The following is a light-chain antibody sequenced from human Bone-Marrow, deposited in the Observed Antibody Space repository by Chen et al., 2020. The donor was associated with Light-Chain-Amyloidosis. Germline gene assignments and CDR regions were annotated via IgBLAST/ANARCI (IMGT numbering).Light chain of an antibody. CDR1: Y. Sequence: YLTWYQQKFGQAPRLLIYGSSSRATGIPDRFTGSGSGTDFTLTINILWPEDFAMYYCQQYGTSPLTFGGGTKVEIK. J-gene: IGKJ4*01. CDR3: QQYGTSPLT. CDR2: GSS. V-gene: IGKV3-20*01.